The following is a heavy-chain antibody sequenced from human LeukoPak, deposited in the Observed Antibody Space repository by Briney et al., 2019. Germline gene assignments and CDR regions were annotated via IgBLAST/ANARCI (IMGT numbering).Heavy chain of an antibody. V-gene: IGHV4-39*01. CDR2: IYYSGST. CDR3: ARHSLGNLFDY. J-gene: IGHJ4*02. Sequence: GSLRLSCAASGFTFSSYSMNWVRQAPGKGLEWIGSIYYSGSTYYNPSLKSRVTISVDTSKNQFSLKLSSVTAADTSVYYCARHSLGNLFDYWGRGTLVTVSS. D-gene: IGHD7-27*01. CDR1: GFTFSSYSMN.